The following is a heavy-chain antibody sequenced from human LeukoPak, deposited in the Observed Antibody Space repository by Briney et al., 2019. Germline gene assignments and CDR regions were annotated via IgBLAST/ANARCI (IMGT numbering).Heavy chain of an antibody. J-gene: IGHJ4*02. CDR1: GGTFSSYA. CDR3: ARDFGVGATTFDY. Sequence: ASVKVSCKASGGTFSSYAISWVRQAPGQGLEWMGRIIPIFGTANYAQKFQGRVTITTDESTSTAYMELSSLRSVDTAVYYCARDFGVGATTFDYWGQGTLVTVSS. D-gene: IGHD1-26*01. CDR2: IIPIFGTA. V-gene: IGHV1-69*05.